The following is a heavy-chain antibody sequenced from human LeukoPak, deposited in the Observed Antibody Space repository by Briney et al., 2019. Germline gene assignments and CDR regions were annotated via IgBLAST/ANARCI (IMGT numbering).Heavy chain of an antibody. J-gene: IGHJ5*02. CDR1: GGSISSGDYY. Sequence: PSQTLSLTCTVSGGSISSGDYYWSWIRQPPGKGLEWIGYIYYSGSTYYNPFLKSRVTISVDTSKNQFSLKLSSVTAADTAVYYCARSFRGYPHRFDPWGQGTLVTVFS. V-gene: IGHV4-30-4*01. D-gene: IGHD3-22*01. CDR2: IYYSGST. CDR3: ARSFRGYPHRFDP.